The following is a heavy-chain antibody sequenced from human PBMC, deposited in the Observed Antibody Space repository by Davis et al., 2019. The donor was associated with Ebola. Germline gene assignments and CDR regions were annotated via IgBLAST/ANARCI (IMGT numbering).Heavy chain of an antibody. J-gene: IGHJ6*03. V-gene: IGHV4-61*01. D-gene: IGHD3-10*01. Sequence: MPSETLSLTCTVSGGSVSSDSYYWSWIRQPPGKGLEWLGSIYYSGSTNYNPSLKSRVTISVDTSKNLFSLKLSSVTAADTAVYYCARERHYGSGYYYYYMDVWGKGTTVTVSS. CDR1: GGSVSSDSYY. CDR3: ARERHYGSGYYYYYMDV. CDR2: IYYSGST.